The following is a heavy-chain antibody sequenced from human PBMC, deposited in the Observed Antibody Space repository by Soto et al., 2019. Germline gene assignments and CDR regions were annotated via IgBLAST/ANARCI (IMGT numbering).Heavy chain of an antibody. J-gene: IGHJ4*02. CDR2: IYYSGST. D-gene: IGHD4-17*01. CDR1: GGSISSYY. CDR3: ARVRYGDYYYFDY. Sequence: SETLSLTCTVSGGSISSYYWSWIRQPPGKGLEWIGYIYYSGSTNYNPSLKSRVTISVDTSKNQFSLKLSSVTAADTAVYYCARVRYGDYYYFDYWGQGTLVTVS. V-gene: IGHV4-59*01.